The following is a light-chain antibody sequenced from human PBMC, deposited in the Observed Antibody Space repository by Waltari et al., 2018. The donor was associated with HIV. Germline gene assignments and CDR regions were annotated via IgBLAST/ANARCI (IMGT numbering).Light chain of an antibody. CDR2: GAS. J-gene: IGKJ2*01. CDR3: QQYGSSPPYT. V-gene: IGKV3-20*01. Sequence: ELVLTQSPGTLSLSPGERATLSCRARQSGSSSYLAWYQEKPGQAPRRLIYGASSRATGIPDRFSGSGSETDFTLTISRLEPEDFAVYYCQQYGSSPPYTFGQGTKLEIK. CDR1: QSGSSSY.